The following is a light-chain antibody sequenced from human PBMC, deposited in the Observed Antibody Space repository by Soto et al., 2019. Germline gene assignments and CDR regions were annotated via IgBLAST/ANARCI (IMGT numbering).Light chain of an antibody. Sequence: DIQMTQSPSTLSASVGDRVTITCRASQSISTWLAWYQQKPGKAPNLLIHDASYLESGVPSRFSGSGSGTEFTLIISSLQTDDSATYYCQQYNSYSWTFGQGTKVEIK. V-gene: IGKV1-5*01. CDR2: DAS. CDR3: QQYNSYSWT. CDR1: QSISTW. J-gene: IGKJ1*01.